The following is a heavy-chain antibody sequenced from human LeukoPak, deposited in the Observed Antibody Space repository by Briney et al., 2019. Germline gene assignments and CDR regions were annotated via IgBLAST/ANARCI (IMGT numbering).Heavy chain of an antibody. Sequence: SETLSLTCTVSGGSISSGDYYWSWIRQPPGKGLEWIVYIYYSGITYYNPALKSRVTISVDKSKNQFSPQLSSVTAADTAVYYCARERGGILTSIGYYYYGMDVWGQGTTVTVSS. D-gene: IGHD3-9*01. CDR2: IYYSGIT. CDR3: ARERGGILTSIGYYYYGMDV. V-gene: IGHV4-30-4*01. CDR1: GGSISSGDYY. J-gene: IGHJ6*02.